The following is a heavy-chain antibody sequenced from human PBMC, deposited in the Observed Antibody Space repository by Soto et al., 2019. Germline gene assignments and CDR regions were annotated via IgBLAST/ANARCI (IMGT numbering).Heavy chain of an antibody. Sequence: CRRLSCAACGCSFSTYRMTWVRQAPGKGLEWVSSISGTGSDIFYTDSGKGRFTISRDNAQKSLYLHMNSLRGDDTVVYYCTREGCGGACHSDSRGHATVVPVSS. CDR1: GCSFSTYR. V-gene: IGHV3-21*01. J-gene: IGHJ5*01. CDR2: ISGTGSDI. CDR3: TREGCGGACHSDS. D-gene: IGHD2-21*02.